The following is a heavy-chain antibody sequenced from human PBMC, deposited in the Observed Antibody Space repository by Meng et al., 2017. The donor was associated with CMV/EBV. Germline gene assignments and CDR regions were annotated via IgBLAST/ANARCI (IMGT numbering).Heavy chain of an antibody. D-gene: IGHD4-17*01. CDR2: INSDGSST. CDR1: GFTFSSYW. CDR3: ARDPYGTTVTTGDFQH. Sequence: GESLKISCAASGFTFSSYWMHWVRQAPGKGLVWVSRINSDGSSTSYADSVKGRFTISRDNAKNSLYLQMNSLRAEDTAVYYCARDPYGTTVTTGDFQHWGQGTLVTVSS. J-gene: IGHJ1*01. V-gene: IGHV3-74*01.